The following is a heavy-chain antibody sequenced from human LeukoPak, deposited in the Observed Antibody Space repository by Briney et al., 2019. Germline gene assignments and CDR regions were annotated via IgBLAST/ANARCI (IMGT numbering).Heavy chain of an antibody. Sequence: SETLSLTCTVSGGSISSYYWSWIRQPAGRGLEWIGRISTSGSTNYNPSLKSRVTMSVDTSKNQFSLKLSSVTAADTAVYYCARDRIAVAGTVVDYWGQGTLVTVSS. V-gene: IGHV4-4*07. J-gene: IGHJ4*02. CDR1: GGSISSYY. CDR3: ARDRIAVAGTVVDY. CDR2: ISTSGST. D-gene: IGHD6-19*01.